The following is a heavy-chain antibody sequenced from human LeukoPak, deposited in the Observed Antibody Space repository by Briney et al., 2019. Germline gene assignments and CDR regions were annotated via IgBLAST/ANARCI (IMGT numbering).Heavy chain of an antibody. CDR2: ISGSGGST. CDR1: GFTFSSYG. Sequence: PGGSLRLSCAASGFTFSSYGMSWVRQAPGKGLEWVSAISGSGGSTYYADSVKGRFTISRDNSKNTLYLQMSSLRAEDTAVYYCAKDDDYVWGSYRYIYWGQGTLVTVSS. D-gene: IGHD3-16*02. CDR3: AKDDDYVWGSYRYIY. J-gene: IGHJ4*02. V-gene: IGHV3-23*01.